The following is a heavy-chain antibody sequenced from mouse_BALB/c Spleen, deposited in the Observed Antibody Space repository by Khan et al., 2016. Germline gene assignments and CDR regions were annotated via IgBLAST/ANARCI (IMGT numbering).Heavy chain of an antibody. D-gene: IGHD1-1*01. CDR3: ARPYYGSSYFDY. CDR1: GYTFTNYG. CDR2: INTYTGEP. V-gene: IGHV9-3-1*01. J-gene: IGHJ2*01. Sequence: QIQLVQSGPELKKPGETVKISCKASGYTFTNYGMNWGKQAPGKGLKGRAWINTYTGEPTYAVDFKERFAFSLETSASTAYLQINNLKNEDTATYFCARPYYGSSYFDYWGQGTTLTVSS.